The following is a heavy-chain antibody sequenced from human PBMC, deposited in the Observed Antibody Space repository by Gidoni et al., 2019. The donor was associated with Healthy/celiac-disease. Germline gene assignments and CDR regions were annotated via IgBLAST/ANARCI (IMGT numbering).Heavy chain of an antibody. CDR1: GFTFSSYA. Sequence: HVQLVQSRAEVQKPGSSVKVSCQASGFTFSSYAISWVRQAPGQGLGWMGGIIPIFGTANYAQKFQGRVTITADKSTSTAYMELSSLRSEDTAVYYCGWGSSWYEGFDYWGQGTLVTVSS. CDR3: GWGSSWYEGFDY. CDR2: IIPIFGTA. J-gene: IGHJ4*02. V-gene: IGHV1-69*06. D-gene: IGHD6-13*01.